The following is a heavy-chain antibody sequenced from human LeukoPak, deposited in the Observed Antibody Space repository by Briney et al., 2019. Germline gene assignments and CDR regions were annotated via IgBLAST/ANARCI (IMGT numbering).Heavy chain of an antibody. V-gene: IGHV4-59*01. Sequence: PSETLSLTCAVSGDSISSNYWSWIRQPPGEGLEWIGYIYNSGSTKYNPSLKTRVTISVDTSKNLFSLKLTSVTAADTAVYYCATCGDEFDDYGFTCWGQRRLVSVSS. CDR2: IYNSGST. D-gene: IGHD4-17*01. CDR1: GDSISSNY. J-gene: IGHJ1*01. CDR3: ATCGDEFDDYGFTC.